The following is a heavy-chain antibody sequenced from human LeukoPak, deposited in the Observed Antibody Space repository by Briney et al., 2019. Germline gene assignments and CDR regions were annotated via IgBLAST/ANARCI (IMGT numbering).Heavy chain of an antibody. CDR2: IYDSGST. D-gene: IGHD3-16*01. J-gene: IGHJ5*02. V-gene: IGHV4-34*01. Sequence: KTSETLSLTCAVYGGSFSGYYWSWIRQPPGKGLEWIGSIYDSGSTYYNPSLKSRVTISVDTSKNQFSLKLNSVTAADTAVYYCARHYGPWGQGTLATVSS. CDR1: GGSFSGYY. CDR3: ARHYGP.